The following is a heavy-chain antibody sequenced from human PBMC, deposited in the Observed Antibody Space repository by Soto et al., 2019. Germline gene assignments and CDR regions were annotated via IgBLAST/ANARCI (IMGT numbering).Heavy chain of an antibody. J-gene: IGHJ4*02. V-gene: IGHV4-4*02. Sequence: QVQLQESGPGLVKPSGTLSLTCAVSGGSISSTNWWTWVRQSPGRGLEWIGEIYHSGTTNYSPSLKSRVNIAVDMSTNHFSLTLISVTAADTAVYYCAFPATADFDYWGKGILVTVSS. CDR1: GGSISSTNW. CDR2: IYHSGTT. D-gene: IGHD6-13*01. CDR3: AFPATADFDY.